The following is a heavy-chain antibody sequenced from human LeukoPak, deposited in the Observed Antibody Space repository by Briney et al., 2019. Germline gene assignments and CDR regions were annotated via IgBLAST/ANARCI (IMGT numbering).Heavy chain of an antibody. V-gene: IGHV4-34*01. CDR2: INHSGST. Sequence: PSETLSLTCAVYGGSFSGYYWSWIRQPPGKGLEWIGEINHSGSTNYNPSLKSRVTISVDTSKNQFSLKLSSVTAADTAVYYCARAARYKIPFYDYWGQGTLVTVSS. CDR3: ARAARYKIPFYDY. J-gene: IGHJ4*02. D-gene: IGHD5-18*01. CDR1: GGSFSGYY.